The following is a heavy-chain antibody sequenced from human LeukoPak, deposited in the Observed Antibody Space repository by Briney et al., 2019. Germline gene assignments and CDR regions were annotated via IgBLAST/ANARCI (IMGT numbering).Heavy chain of an antibody. V-gene: IGHV3-15*01. CDR1: GFTFSNAW. D-gene: IGHD2-2*01. CDR2: IKSKTDGGTT. J-gene: IGHJ4*02. CDR3: TTHIIVVVPAAIDY. Sequence: GGSLRLSCAASGFTFSNAWMSWVRQAPGKGLEWVGRIKSKTDGGTTDYAAPVKGRFTISRDDSKNTLYLQMNSLKTEDTAVYYCTTHIIVVVPAAIDYWGQGTLVTVSS.